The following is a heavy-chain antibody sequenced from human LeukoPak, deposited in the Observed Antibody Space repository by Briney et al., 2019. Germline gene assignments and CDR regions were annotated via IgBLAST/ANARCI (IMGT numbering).Heavy chain of an antibody. Sequence: GGSLRLSCAASGFTFSSKWMHWVRQAPGKGLVWVSRIKGDGSSTSYADSVKGRFTISRDNAKNTLYLQMNSLRAEDTAVYYCARVGLEGMDVWGQGTTVTVSS. J-gene: IGHJ6*02. D-gene: IGHD1-1*01. V-gene: IGHV3-74*01. CDR3: ARVGLEGMDV. CDR1: GFTFSSKW. CDR2: IKGDGSST.